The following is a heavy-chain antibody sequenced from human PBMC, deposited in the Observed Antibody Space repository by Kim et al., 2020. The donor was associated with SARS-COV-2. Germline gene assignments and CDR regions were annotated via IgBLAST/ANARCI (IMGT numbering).Heavy chain of an antibody. CDR3: ARVGYSSSWDY. V-gene: IGHV3-33*05. CDR1: GFTFSSYG. Sequence: GGSLRLSCAASGFTFSSYGMHWVRQAPGKGLEWVAVISYDGSNKYYADSVKGRFTISRDNSKNTLYLQMNSLRAEDTAVYYCARVGYSSSWDYWGQGTLVTVSS. CDR2: ISYDGSNK. J-gene: IGHJ4*02. D-gene: IGHD6-13*01.